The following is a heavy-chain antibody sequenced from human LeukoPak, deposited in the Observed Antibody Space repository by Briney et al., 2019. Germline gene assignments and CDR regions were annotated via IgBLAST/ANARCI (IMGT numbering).Heavy chain of an antibody. D-gene: IGHD1-14*01. Sequence: GGSLRLSCEASGFIFSSYAINWVRQAPGKRVEWVSVISGSGGSAYYADSVKGRFTVSRDNSKNTLYLQMNSLRAEDTAIYYCVKDRGYAGIFDYWGQGTLVTVSS. J-gene: IGHJ4*02. V-gene: IGHV3-23*01. CDR2: ISGSGGSA. CDR3: VKDRGYAGIFDY. CDR1: GFIFSSYA.